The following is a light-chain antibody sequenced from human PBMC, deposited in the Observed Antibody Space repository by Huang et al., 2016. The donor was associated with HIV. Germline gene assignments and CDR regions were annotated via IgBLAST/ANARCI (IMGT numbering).Light chain of an antibody. J-gene: IGKJ1*01. CDR3: LQYDTYSRA. V-gene: IGKV1-5*03. CDR1: QSINDY. CDR2: KAS. Sequence: DIQMTQFPSTLSASVGDRVTLSCRASQSINDYLAWYQKKPGRAPKLLIRKASTLESGVPSRFSGGGPGTEFNLTISSLHPDDFATYYCLQYDTYSRAFGQGTKVDVK.